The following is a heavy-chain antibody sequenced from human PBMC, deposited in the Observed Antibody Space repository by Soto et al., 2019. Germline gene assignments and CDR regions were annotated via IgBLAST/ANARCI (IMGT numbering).Heavy chain of an antibody. CDR1: GFTFSNYW. CDR3: AREGGSSWNGYGYFDL. Sequence: EVQLVESGGGLVQPGGSLRLSCAASGFTFSNYWMHWVRQAPGKGLVWVSRINSDGRITTYADSVKGRFTISRDNAKNTLYLQMNSLRAEDTAVYYCAREGGSSWNGYGYFDLWGRGTLVTVSS. D-gene: IGHD6-13*01. J-gene: IGHJ2*01. CDR2: INSDGRIT. V-gene: IGHV3-74*01.